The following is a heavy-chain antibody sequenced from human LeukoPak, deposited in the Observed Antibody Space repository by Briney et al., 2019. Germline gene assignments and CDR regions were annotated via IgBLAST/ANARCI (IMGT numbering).Heavy chain of an antibody. V-gene: IGHV4-30-4*01. CDR2: MYYSGST. Sequence: ASETLSLTCSVSGGSISSGDYYWSWIRQPPGKGLEWIAYMYYSGSTYYNPSLKSRVTMSADTSKNQLSLKQSSVTAADTAVHYSARPYYYDSRIDPWGQGILVTVSS. J-gene: IGHJ5*02. CDR3: ARPYYYDSRIDP. CDR1: GGSISSGDYY. D-gene: IGHD3-22*01.